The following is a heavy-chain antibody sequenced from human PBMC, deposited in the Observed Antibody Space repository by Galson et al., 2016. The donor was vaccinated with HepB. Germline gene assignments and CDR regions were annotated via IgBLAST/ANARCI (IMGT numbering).Heavy chain of an antibody. CDR2: ISRGGDST. J-gene: IGHJ6*04. V-gene: IGHV3-23*01. CDR1: GFLFRGYG. D-gene: IGHD2-2*01. Sequence: SLRLSCAGSGFLFRGYGMHWVRQAPGKGLEVVSSISRGGDSTDYADSVKGRFTISRDNSKNTLSLQMNSLTADDTAIYYCVQGSTAPAVWGKGTTVTVSS. CDR3: VQGSTAPAV.